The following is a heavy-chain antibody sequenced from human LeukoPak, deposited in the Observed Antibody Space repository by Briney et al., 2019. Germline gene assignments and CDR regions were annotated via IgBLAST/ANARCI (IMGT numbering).Heavy chain of an antibody. CDR3: ARVAAAGPDY. D-gene: IGHD6-13*01. V-gene: IGHV1-69*06. Sequence: ASVKVSCKASGGTFSSYAISWVRQAPGQGLEWMGGIIPIFGTANYAQKFQGRVTITADKSTSTAYMELSSLRSEDTAMYYCARVAAAGPDYWGQGTLVTVSS. J-gene: IGHJ4*02. CDR1: GGTFSSYA. CDR2: IIPIFGTA.